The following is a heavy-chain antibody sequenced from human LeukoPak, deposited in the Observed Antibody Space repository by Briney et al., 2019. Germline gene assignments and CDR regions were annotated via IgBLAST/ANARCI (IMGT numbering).Heavy chain of an antibody. Sequence: GGSLRLSCAASGFTFSSYSMNWVRQAPGKGLEWVSANSGGGGSTYYADSVKGRFTISRDNAKNSLYLQMNSLRAEDTAVYYCARDSAGFDHWGQGTLVTVSS. CDR1: GFTFSSYS. V-gene: IGHV3-21*01. D-gene: IGHD6-19*01. CDR2: NSGGGGST. CDR3: ARDSAGFDH. J-gene: IGHJ5*02.